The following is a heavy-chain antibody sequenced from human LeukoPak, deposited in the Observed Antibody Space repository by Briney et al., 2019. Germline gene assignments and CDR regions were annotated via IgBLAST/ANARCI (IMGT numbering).Heavy chain of an antibody. J-gene: IGHJ6*03. V-gene: IGHV3-74*01. D-gene: IGHD3-10*01. CDR2: IKNAGIDT. CDR3: ARGGYGHNMDV. CDR1: GFMFINYY. Sequence: GSLRLSCVGSGFMFINYYMYWVRQAPGKGLVWVSRIKNAGIDTIYADSVKGRFTVSRDNAKNTVYLQMSSLRAEDTAVYYCARGGYGHNMDVWGEGTTVTVSS.